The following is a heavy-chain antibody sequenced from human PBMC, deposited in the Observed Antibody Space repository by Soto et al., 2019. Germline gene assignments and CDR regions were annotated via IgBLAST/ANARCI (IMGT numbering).Heavy chain of an antibody. CDR1: GGTFSSYT. J-gene: IGHJ4*02. D-gene: IGHD2-21*01. CDR2: IIPILGIA. CDR3: ARGGDGYNPFDY. V-gene: IGHV1-69*02. Sequence: QVQLVQSGAEVKKPGSSVKVSCKASGGTFSSYTISWVRQAPGQGLEWMGRIIPILGIANYAQKFQGRVTITADKSTSTAYMELSSLRSEDTAVYYCARGGDGYNPFDYWGQVTLVTVSA.